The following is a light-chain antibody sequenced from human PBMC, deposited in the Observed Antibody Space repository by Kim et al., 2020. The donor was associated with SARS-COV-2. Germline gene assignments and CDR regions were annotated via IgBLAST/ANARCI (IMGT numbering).Light chain of an antibody. CDR1: QNILTW. CDR3: QQYIGHPYT. V-gene: IGKV1-5*03. Sequence: DIQMTQSPSTLSAFVGDRVTFTCRASQNILTWLAWYRQTPGKPPNLLIYEASTLEGGVSSRFSGSGSGTEFTLTITSLQPDDVGTYYCQQYIGHPYTFEQGTKLEI. J-gene: IGKJ2*01. CDR2: EAS.